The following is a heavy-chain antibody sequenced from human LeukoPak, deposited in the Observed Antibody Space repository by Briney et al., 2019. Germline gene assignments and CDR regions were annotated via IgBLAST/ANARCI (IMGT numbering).Heavy chain of an antibody. CDR1: GGSISSYY. V-gene: IGHV4-59*01. Sequence: SETLSLTSTVSGGSISSYYWSWIRQPPGKGLEWIGYIYYSGGTNYNPSLKSRVTISVDTSKNQFSLKLSSVTAADTAVYYCARDGITMVRGVINGAFDIWGQGTMVTVSS. D-gene: IGHD3-10*01. CDR3: ARDGITMVRGVINGAFDI. J-gene: IGHJ3*02. CDR2: IYYSGGT.